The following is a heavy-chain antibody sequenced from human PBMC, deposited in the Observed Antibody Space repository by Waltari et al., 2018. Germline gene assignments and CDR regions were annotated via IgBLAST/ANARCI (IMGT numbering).Heavy chain of an antibody. CDR1: GFGFSNSW. CDR2: TNKDGSGT. V-gene: IGHV3-74*01. J-gene: IGHJ4*02. CDR3: VREKDLDGGCVFDY. D-gene: IGHD3-16*01. Sequence: EVQLVESGGGLVQPGGSLRLSCAASGFGFSNSWLDWVGPVPATGLVGPQGSREGAWLVARTNKDGSGTAYADSVEGRLTISRDNAKSTLHLQMTSLTAEDTAVYYCVREKDLDGGCVFDYWGRGTLVTVSS.